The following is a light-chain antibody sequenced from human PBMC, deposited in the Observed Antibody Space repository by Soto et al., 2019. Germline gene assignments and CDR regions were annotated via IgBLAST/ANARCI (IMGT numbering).Light chain of an antibody. CDR1: QSISSW. CDR3: QLPLT. J-gene: IGKJ1*01. CDR2: KAS. Sequence: DIQMTQSPSTLSASVGDRVTITCRASQSISSWLAWYQQKPGKAPKLLIYKASSLESGVPSRFSGSGSGTEFTLTISSLQPDDFATYYCQLPLTFGQGTKVEIK. V-gene: IGKV1-5*03.